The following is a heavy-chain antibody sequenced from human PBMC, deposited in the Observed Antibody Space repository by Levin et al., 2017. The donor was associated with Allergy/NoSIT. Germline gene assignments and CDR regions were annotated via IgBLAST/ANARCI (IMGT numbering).Heavy chain of an antibody. D-gene: IGHD6-25*01. V-gene: IGHV3-72*01. CDR1: GFTFRDPY. CDR2: TRNKAKGYTT. Sequence: LSLPCAASGFTFRDPYMDWVRQAPGKGLEWVGRTRNKAKGYTTEYATSVRGRFSISRDDSKNSLYLQMNSLKTEDTAVYYCARGATATTNYYYGLDVWGQGTTVTVSS. J-gene: IGHJ6*02. CDR3: ARGATATTNYYYGLDV.